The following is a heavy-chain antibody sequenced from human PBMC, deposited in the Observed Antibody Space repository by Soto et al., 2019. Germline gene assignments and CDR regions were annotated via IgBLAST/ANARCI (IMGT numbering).Heavy chain of an antibody. Sequence: EVQLLESGGGLVQPGGSLRLSCTASGFTFSRHAMTWVRQAPGKGLEWVSGLSDSGGSIYYADSVKGRFTISRDNSMNTLYLRMNTLSAEDTAIYYCAKVSSSWYAGFFDLWGQGTLVTASS. J-gene: IGHJ4*02. CDR1: GFTFSRHA. D-gene: IGHD6-13*01. CDR2: LSDSGGSI. CDR3: AKVSSSWYAGFFDL. V-gene: IGHV3-23*01.